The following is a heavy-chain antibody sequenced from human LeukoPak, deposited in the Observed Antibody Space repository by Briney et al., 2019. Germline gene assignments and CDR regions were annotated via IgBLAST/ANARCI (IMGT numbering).Heavy chain of an antibody. CDR2: IYYSGST. CDR3: AGSYYDSSGFRY. V-gene: IGHV4-59*01. Sequence: TLSLXXTVSGGSISSYYWSWIRQPPGKGREWIGYIYYSGSTNYNPSLQSGVTISLETSKKQFALKQRCVTAGGTAVYYCAGSYYDSSGFRYWGQGTLVTVSS. D-gene: IGHD3-22*01. CDR1: GGSISSYY. J-gene: IGHJ4*02.